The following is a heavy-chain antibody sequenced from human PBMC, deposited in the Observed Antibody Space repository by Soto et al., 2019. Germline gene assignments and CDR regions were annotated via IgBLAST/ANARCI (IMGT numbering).Heavy chain of an antibody. D-gene: IGHD3-16*01. CDR3: RGWGAP. Sequence: SETLSLTCAVYGGSFSDYYWGWIRQPPGKGLEWIGDINHSGIANYNPSLKSRIYISVDTSKNQFSLDLSSVTAADTAVYYCRGWGAPWGQGTLVT. CDR2: INHSGIA. J-gene: IGHJ5*02. CDR1: GGSFSDYY. V-gene: IGHV4-34*01.